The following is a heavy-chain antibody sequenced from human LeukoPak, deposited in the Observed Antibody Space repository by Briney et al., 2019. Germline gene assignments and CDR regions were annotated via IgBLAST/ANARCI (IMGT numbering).Heavy chain of an antibody. CDR1: GFTLSSYS. CDR2: ISSSSSYI. Sequence: GGSLRLSCAASGFTLSSYSMNWVRQAPGKGLEWVSSISSSSSYIYYADSVKGRFTISRDNAKNSLYLQMNSLRAEDTAVYYCAREGARLTLDYWGQGTLVTVSS. CDR3: AREGARLTLDY. D-gene: IGHD3-16*01. J-gene: IGHJ4*02. V-gene: IGHV3-21*01.